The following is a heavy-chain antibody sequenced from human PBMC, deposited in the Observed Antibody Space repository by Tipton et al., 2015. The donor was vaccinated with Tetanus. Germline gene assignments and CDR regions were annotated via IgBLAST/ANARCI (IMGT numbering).Heavy chain of an antibody. V-gene: IGHV4-59*01. CDR2: IYYSGST. D-gene: IGHD3-3*01. J-gene: IGHJ6*02. CDR3: ARDRSITIFGVVPINYYYGMDV. CDR1: GGSISSYY. Sequence: TLSLTCTVSGGSISSYYWSWIWQPPGKGLEWIGYIYYSGSTNYNPSLKSRVTISVDTSKNQFSLKLRSVTAADTAVYYCARDRSITIFGVVPINYYYGMDVWGQGTTVTVSS.